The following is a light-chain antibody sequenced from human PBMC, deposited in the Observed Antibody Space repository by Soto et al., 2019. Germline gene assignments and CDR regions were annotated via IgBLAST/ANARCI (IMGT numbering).Light chain of an antibody. V-gene: IGKV3-20*01. CDR2: TAS. CDR3: QQYGSSPKT. Sequence: EIVLTQSPGTLSLSPGERATLSCRASQSVSSNYLAWFQQKPGQAPRLLIYTASSRATGIPDRFSGSGSGTSFTLTTSCLEPEDFAVYYCQQYGSSPKTFGQGAKVDIK. CDR1: QSVSSNY. J-gene: IGKJ1*01.